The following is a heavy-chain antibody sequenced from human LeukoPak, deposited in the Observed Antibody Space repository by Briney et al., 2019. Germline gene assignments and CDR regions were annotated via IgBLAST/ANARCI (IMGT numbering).Heavy chain of an antibody. CDR1: GGSISGYY. J-gene: IGHJ5*02. D-gene: IGHD6-19*01. CDR2: IYYRGRT. CDR3: ARDRPAGWFDP. Sequence: SETLSLTCIVSGGSISGYYWSWIRQPPGKGLEWSGYIYYRGRTNYNPSLKSRVTISVDTSKNQFSLKLSSVTAADTAVYYCARDRPAGWFDPWGQGTLVTVSS. V-gene: IGHV4-59*01.